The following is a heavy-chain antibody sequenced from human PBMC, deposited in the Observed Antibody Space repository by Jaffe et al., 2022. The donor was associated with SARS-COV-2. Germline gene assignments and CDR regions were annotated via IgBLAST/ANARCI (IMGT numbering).Heavy chain of an antibody. CDR2: IKQDGSEK. CDR3: ARVGRGYSYGYGYYYYGMDV. Sequence: EVQLVESGGGLVQPGGSLRLSCAASGFTFSSYWMSWVRQAPGKGLEWVANIKQDGSEKYYVDSVKGRFTISRDNAKNSLYLQMNSLRAEDTAVYYCARVGRGYSYGYGYYYYGMDVWGQGTTVTVSS. D-gene: IGHD5-18*01. V-gene: IGHV3-7*01. J-gene: IGHJ6*02. CDR1: GFTFSSYW.